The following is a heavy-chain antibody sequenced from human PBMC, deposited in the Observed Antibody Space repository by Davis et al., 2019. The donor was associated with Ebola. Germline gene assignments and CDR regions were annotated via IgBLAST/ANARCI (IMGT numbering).Heavy chain of an antibody. V-gene: IGHV1-18*04. CDR3: ARDFAFPGIEAGGESYYYGLDV. CDR1: GYTFSSFA. D-gene: IGHD6-13*01. J-gene: IGHJ6*02. CDR2: TSGHDGNT. Sequence: ASAQVSCKASGYTFSSFAITWVREAPGQGPEWMGWTSGHDGNTNYAQKVQGRVTMTTDTSTSTAYLELRSLRSDDTAVYYCARDFAFPGIEAGGESYYYGLDVWGQGTTVTVSS.